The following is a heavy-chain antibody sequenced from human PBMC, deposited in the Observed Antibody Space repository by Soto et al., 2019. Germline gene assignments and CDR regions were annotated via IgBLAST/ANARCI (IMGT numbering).Heavy chain of an antibody. CDR2: IYPGDSDT. V-gene: IGHV5-51*01. J-gene: IGHJ1*01. D-gene: IGHD3-9*01. CDR3: ARSYYDILTGYYQYFQH. Sequence: GESLKISCKGSGYSFTSYWIGWVRQMPGKGLEWMGIIYPGDSDTRYSPSFQGQVTISADKSSSTAYLQWSSLKASDTAMYYCARSYYDILTGYYQYFQHWGQGTLVTVSS. CDR1: GYSFTSYW.